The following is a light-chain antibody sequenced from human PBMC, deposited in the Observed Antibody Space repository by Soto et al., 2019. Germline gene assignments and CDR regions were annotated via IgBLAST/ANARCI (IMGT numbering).Light chain of an antibody. Sequence: EIVMTQSPATLSVSPGERATLSCRASQGASSALAWYQQKAGQVPRLLISGAYTRATGIPARFSGSGSGTEFTLTISSLQSEDFAVYFCQQYLDWPPTFGQGTKVDIK. J-gene: IGKJ1*01. CDR1: QGASSA. CDR3: QQYLDWPPT. CDR2: GAY. V-gene: IGKV3-15*01.